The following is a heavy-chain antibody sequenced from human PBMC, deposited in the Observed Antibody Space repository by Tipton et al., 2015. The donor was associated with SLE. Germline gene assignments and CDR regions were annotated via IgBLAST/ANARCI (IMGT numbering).Heavy chain of an antibody. J-gene: IGHJ6*03. CDR1: GFTFSSYE. V-gene: IGHV3-43D*03. Sequence: SLRLSCAASGFTFSSYEMNWVRQAPGKGLEWVSLISWDGGSTYYADSVKGRFTISRDNSKNSLYLQMNSLRAEDTALYYCAKDGGPGSYYYYMDVWGKGTTVTVSS. CDR2: ISWDGGST. CDR3: AKDGGPGSYYYYMDV. D-gene: IGHD1-26*01.